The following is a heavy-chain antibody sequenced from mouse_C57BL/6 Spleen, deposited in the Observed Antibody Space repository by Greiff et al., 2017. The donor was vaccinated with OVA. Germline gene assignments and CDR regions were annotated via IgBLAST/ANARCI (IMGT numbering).Heavy chain of an antibody. D-gene: IGHD2-1*01. Sequence: QVQLQQSGAELVKPGASVKLSCKASGYTFTSYWMHWVKQRPGRGLEWIGRIDPNSGGTKYNEKFKSKATLTVDKPSSTAYMQLSSLTSEDSAVYYCARWRDGNYGWAMDYWGQGTSVTVSS. CDR3: ARWRDGNYGWAMDY. CDR2: IDPNSGGT. V-gene: IGHV1-72*01. J-gene: IGHJ4*01. CDR1: GYTFTSYW.